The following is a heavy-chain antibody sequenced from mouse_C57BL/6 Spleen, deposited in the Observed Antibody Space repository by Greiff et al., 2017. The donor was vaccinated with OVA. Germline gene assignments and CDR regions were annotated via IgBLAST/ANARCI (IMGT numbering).Heavy chain of an antibody. CDR3: ARRGMGSSFYYYAMDY. CDR1: GYAFSSSW. CDR2: IYPGDGDT. Sequence: VQLQESGPELVKPGASVKISCKASGYAFSSSWMNWVKQRPGKGLEWIGRIYPGDGDTNYNGKFKGKATLTADKSSSTAYMQLSSLTSEDSAVYFCARRGMGSSFYYYAMDYWGQGTSVTVSS. J-gene: IGHJ4*01. V-gene: IGHV1-82*01. D-gene: IGHD1-1*01.